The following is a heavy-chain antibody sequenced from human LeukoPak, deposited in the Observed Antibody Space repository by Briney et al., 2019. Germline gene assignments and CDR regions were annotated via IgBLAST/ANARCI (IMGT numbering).Heavy chain of an antibody. V-gene: IGHV3-21*01. CDR1: GFTFSSYS. D-gene: IGHD1/OR15-1a*01. Sequence: GGSLRLSCAASGFTFSSYSMNWVRQAPGKGLEWVSSISSSSYIYYADSVKGRFTISRDNAKNSLYLQMNSLRAEDTAVYYCARVNEWNKCIDYWGQGTLVTVSS. J-gene: IGHJ4*02. CDR2: ISSSSYI. CDR3: ARVNEWNKCIDY.